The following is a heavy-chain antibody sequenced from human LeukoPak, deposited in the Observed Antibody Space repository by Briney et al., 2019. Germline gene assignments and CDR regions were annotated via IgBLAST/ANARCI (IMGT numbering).Heavy chain of an antibody. V-gene: IGHV5-51*01. Sequence: GESLKISCMCAGYSFTSYLIGLGRPMPGKGLEWMGIIYPGDSDTRDSPSFQGLVTISAEKSIGPAYLQWSSLKASDTAMYYCARPTTEYSSSSSLDYWGQGTLVTVSS. CDR1: GYSFTSYL. J-gene: IGHJ4*02. D-gene: IGHD6-6*01. CDR2: IYPGDSDT. CDR3: ARPTTEYSSSSSLDY.